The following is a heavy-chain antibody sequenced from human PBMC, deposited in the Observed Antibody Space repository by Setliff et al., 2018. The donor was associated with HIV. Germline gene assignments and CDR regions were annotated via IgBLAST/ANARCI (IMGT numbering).Heavy chain of an antibody. J-gene: IGHJ4*02. CDR2: VDPEDGET. Sequence: ASVKVSCKVSGYTLSELSVHWVRQAPGKGLQWMGGVDPEDGETIYAQELQGRVTMTEDTSADTAYMELSSLRSEDTAVYYCAGRADSGYDLGYWGQGTLVTVSS. D-gene: IGHD5-12*01. V-gene: IGHV1-24*01. CDR1: GYTLSELS. CDR3: AGRADSGYDLGY.